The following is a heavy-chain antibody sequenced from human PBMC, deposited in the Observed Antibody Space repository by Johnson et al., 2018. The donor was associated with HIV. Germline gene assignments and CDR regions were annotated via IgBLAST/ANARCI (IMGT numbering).Heavy chain of an antibody. J-gene: IGHJ3*01. D-gene: IGHD3-22*01. CDR3: TRVVVITQEK. CDR1: GFTFSSYW. CDR2: IRNKPSSYST. Sequence: VQLVESGGGLVQPGGSRRLSCAASGFTFSSYWMHWVRQAPGKGLEWVGRIRNKPSSYSTEYAASVKGRFTVSRDDSKNTLYLQMNNLKTEDTALYYCTRVVVITQEKWGQGTMVTVSS. V-gene: IGHV3-72*01.